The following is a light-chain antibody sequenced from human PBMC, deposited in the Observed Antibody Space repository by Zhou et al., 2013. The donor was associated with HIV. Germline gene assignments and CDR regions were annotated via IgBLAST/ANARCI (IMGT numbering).Light chain of an antibody. V-gene: IGKV1-13*02. CDR2: DAS. J-gene: IGKJ3*01. CDR1: QDISTA. Sequence: AIQLTQSPSSLSASVGDRVIMTCRASQDISTALAWYQQNPGKAPKLLIHDASTLESGVPSRFSGSGSGTDFTLTISSLQPEDFAVYYCQQRSNWGFGPGTKVDIK. CDR3: QQRSNWG.